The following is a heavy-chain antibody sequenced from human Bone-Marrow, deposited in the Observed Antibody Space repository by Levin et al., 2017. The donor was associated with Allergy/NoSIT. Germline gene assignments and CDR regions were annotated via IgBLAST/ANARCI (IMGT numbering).Heavy chain of an antibody. D-gene: IGHD3-16*01. J-gene: IGHJ3*02. CDR1: GFSLSTSGMC. Sequence: SGPTLVKPTQTLTLTCTFSGFSLSTSGMCVSWIRQPPGKALEWLALIDWDDDKYYSTSLKTRLTISKDTSKNQVVLTMTNMDPVDTATYYCARSTPGRNYDYIWGSYGNHAFDIWGQGTMVTVSS. CDR2: IDWDDDK. V-gene: IGHV2-70*01. CDR3: ARSTPGRNYDYIWGSYGNHAFDI.